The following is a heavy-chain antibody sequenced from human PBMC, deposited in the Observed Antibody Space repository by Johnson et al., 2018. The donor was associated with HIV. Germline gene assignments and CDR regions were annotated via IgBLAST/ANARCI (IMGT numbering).Heavy chain of an antibody. Sequence: QMLLVESGGGVVQPGRSLRLSCAASGFTFSSYTIHWVRQAPGKGLEWVAFISYDGSNKYYADSVKGRFTISRDNSKNTLYLQMNSLRAEDTAVYYCARGEDGVDAFDIWGQGTMVTVSS. D-gene: IGHD4-17*01. CDR2: ISYDGSNK. J-gene: IGHJ3*02. V-gene: IGHV3-30-3*01. CDR3: ARGEDGVDAFDI. CDR1: GFTFSSYT.